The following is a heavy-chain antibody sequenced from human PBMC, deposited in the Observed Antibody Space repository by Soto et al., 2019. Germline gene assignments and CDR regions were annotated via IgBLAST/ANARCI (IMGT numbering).Heavy chain of an antibody. CDR1: GGSISSGGYS. V-gene: IGHV4-30-2*01. D-gene: IGHD6-19*01. Sequence: PSETLSLTCAVSGGSISSGGYSWSWIRQPPGKGLEWIGYIYHSGSTYYNPSLKSRVTISVDRSKNQFSLKLSSVTAADTAVYYCARRTSGYSSGWPFDYWGQGTLVTVSS. CDR3: ARRTSGYSSGWPFDY. J-gene: IGHJ4*02. CDR2: IYHSGST.